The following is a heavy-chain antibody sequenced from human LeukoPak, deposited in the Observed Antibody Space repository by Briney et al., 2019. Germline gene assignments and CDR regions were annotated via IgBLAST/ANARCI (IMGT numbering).Heavy chain of an antibody. Sequence: GRSLRLSSAASGFTFRSYAMHWVRQAPGKGLEWVAVISYDGSNKYYADSVKGRFTISRDNSKNTLYLQMNSLRAEDTAVYYCARGPVGVTARTYYYYGMDVWGQGTTVTVSS. D-gene: IGHD2-21*02. CDR1: GFTFRSYA. CDR3: ARGPVGVTARTYYYYGMDV. CDR2: ISYDGSNK. V-gene: IGHV3-30-3*01. J-gene: IGHJ6*02.